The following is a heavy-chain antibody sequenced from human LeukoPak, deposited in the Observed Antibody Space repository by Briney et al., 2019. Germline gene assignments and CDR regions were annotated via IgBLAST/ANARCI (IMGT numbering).Heavy chain of an antibody. CDR1: GYTITSYA. CDR2: INGDNGNT. Sequence: ASVKVSCKASGYTITSYAIHWVRQAPGQRLEWMGWINGDNGNTKYSQKFQGRVTITGDASASTAYKELSSLRSEDTAVFYCARTGSSRWHGDHYYFDYWGQGTLVTVSS. J-gene: IGHJ4*02. D-gene: IGHD6-13*01. V-gene: IGHV1-3*01. CDR3: ARTGSSRWHGDHYYFDY.